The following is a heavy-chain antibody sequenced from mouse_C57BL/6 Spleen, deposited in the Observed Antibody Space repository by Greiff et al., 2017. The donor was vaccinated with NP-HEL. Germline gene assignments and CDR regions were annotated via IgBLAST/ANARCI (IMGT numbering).Heavy chain of an antibody. CDR2: INPGSGGT. D-gene: IGHD1-1*01. V-gene: IGHV1-54*01. CDR3: ARYTSYYGSSYYLDY. J-gene: IGHJ2*01. CDR1: GYAFTNYL. Sequence: QVQLKQSGAELVRPGTSVKVSCKASGYAFTNYLIEWVKQRPGQGLEWIGVINPGSGGTNYNEKFKGKATLTADKSSSTAYMQLSSLTYEDSAVYFCARYTSYYGSSYYLDYWGQGTPLTVSS.